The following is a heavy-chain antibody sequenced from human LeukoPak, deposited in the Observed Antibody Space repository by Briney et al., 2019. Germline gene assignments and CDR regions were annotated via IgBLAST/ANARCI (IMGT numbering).Heavy chain of an antibody. Sequence: GRSLRLSCAASGFIFSSYTMNWVRQAPGEGLEWVSSISDTSTYIYYADSVEGRFTISRDNAKSSLFLQMSSLRDEDTAVYYSATRYCSGGSCGVGPYFDYWGQGTLVTVSS. CDR2: ISDTSTYI. J-gene: IGHJ4*02. CDR1: GFIFSSYT. D-gene: IGHD2-15*01. V-gene: IGHV3-21*01. CDR3: ATRYCSGGSCGVGPYFDY.